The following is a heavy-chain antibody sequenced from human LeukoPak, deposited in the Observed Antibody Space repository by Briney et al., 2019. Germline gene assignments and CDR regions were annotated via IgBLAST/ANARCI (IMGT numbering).Heavy chain of an antibody. J-gene: IGHJ2*01. D-gene: IGHD4-17*01. CDR2: INPDGSCI. CDR1: GFTFSSYW. Sequence: PGGSLRLSCAASGFTFSSYWMHWVRQAPGKGLVCVSRINPDGSCIWNADSVKGRFIISRDTAKNTVYLEMNSLRAEDTALYYCVSDLDGDPYCYFDFWGHGTLVTVSS. V-gene: IGHV3-74*01. CDR3: VSDLDGDPYCYFDF.